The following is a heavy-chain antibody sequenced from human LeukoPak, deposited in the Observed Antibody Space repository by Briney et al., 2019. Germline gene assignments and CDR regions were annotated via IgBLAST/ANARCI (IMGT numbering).Heavy chain of an antibody. CDR1: GFTFSSYS. J-gene: IGHJ5*02. CDR2: MKEDGGEI. Sequence: PGGSLRLSCAASGFTFSSYSMNWVRQAPGKGLEWVANMKEDGGEINYVDSVKGRFTISRDNAKNSLYLHMNSLRVEDTAVYYCARDRGYSTFDNWGQGTLVTVSS. V-gene: IGHV3-7*01. CDR3: ARDRGYSTFDN. D-gene: IGHD4-23*01.